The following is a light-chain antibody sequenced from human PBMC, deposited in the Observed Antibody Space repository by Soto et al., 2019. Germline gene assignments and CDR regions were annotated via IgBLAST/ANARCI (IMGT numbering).Light chain of an antibody. V-gene: IGLV2-14*01. Sequence: QSALTQPASVSGSPGQSITISCTGTSSDVGGYNYVSWYQQHPGKAPKLMIYEVSNRPSGVSNRFSGSKSGNTASLTISGPQAEDEADYYCSSYTSSTTLVFGIGTKVTVL. CDR1: SSDVGGYNY. J-gene: IGLJ1*01. CDR2: EVS. CDR3: SSYTSSTTLV.